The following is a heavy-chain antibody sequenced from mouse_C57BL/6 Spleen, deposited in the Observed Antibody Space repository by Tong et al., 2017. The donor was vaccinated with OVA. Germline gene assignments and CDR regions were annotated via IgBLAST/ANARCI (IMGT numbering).Heavy chain of an antibody. D-gene: IGHD4-1*01. Sequence: EVQLQESGGGLVQPGGSLKLSCAASGFTFSSYAMSWVRQTPEKRLEWVATISDGGSYTYYPDNVKGRFTISRDNAKNNLYLQMSHLKSEDTAMYYCARTGTDYAMDYWGQGTSVTVSS. CDR1: GFTFSSYA. V-gene: IGHV5-4*01. CDR3: ARTGTDYAMDY. J-gene: IGHJ4*01. CDR2: ISDGGSYT.